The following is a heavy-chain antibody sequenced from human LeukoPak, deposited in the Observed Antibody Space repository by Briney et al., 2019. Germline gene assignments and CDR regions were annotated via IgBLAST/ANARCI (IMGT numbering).Heavy chain of an antibody. CDR3: ARDRVVGVIDY. CDR2: IYYSGST. CDR1: GGSISSYY. J-gene: IGHJ4*02. V-gene: IGHV4-59*01. D-gene: IGHD2-8*01. Sequence: SETLSLTCTVSGGSISSYYWSWIRQPPGKGLEWIGYIYYSGSTNYNPSLKSRVTISVDTSKNQFSLKLSSVTAADTAVYYCARDRVVGVIDYWGQGTLVTVSS.